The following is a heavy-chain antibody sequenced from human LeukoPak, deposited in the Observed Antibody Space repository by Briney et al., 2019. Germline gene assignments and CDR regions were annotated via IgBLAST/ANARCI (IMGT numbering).Heavy chain of an antibody. V-gene: IGHV3-7*01. Sequence: GGSLRLSCAASGFTFSSYWMSWVRQAPGKGLEWVANIKQDGSEKYYVDSVKGRFTISRDNAKNSLYLQMSSLRAEDTAVYHCARRNQYYYDSSGYYGVYFDSWGQGTLVTVSS. CDR1: GFTFSSYW. D-gene: IGHD3-22*01. CDR2: IKQDGSEK. J-gene: IGHJ4*02. CDR3: ARRNQYYYDSSGYYGVYFDS.